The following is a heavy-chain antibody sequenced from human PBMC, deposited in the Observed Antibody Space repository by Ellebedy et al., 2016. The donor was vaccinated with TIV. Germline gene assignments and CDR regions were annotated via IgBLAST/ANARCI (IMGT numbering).Heavy chain of an antibody. J-gene: IGHJ4*02. CDR1: GFTFSSYA. Sequence: GESLKISXAASGFTFSSYAMHWVRQAPGKGLEWVAVISYDGSNKYYADSVKGRFTISRDNSKNTLYLQMNSLRAEDTAVYYCASGSGATVTTPPSYWGQGTLVTVSS. CDR3: ASGSGATVTTPPSY. V-gene: IGHV3-30-3*01. CDR2: ISYDGSNK. D-gene: IGHD4-17*01.